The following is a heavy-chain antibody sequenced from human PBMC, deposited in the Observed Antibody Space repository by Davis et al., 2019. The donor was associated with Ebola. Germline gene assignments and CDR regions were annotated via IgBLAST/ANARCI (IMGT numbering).Heavy chain of an antibody. J-gene: IGHJ2*01. CDR3: ARVVRYSSSGWYFDL. D-gene: IGHD6-6*01. Sequence: MPSETLSLTCAVYGGSFSGYYWSWIRQPPGKGLEWIGEINHSGSTNYNPSLKSRVTISVDTSKNQFSLKLSSVTAADTAVYYCARVVRYSSSGWYFDLWGRGTLVTVSS. CDR2: INHSGST. V-gene: IGHV4-34*01. CDR1: GGSFSGYY.